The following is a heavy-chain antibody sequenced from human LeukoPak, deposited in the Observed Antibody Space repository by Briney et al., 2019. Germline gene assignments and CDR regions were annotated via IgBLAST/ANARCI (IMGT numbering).Heavy chain of an antibody. CDR1: GGSISSYY. J-gene: IGHJ4*02. D-gene: IGHD2-15*01. Sequence: SETLSLTCTVSGGSISSYYWSWIRQPPGKGLEWIGYIYYSGSTNYNPSLKSRVTISVDTSKNQFSLKLSSVTAADTTVYYCAREKGYCSGGSCYSTKERGPFDYWGQGTLVTVSS. CDR3: AREKGYCSGGSCYSTKERGPFDY. CDR2: IYYSGST. V-gene: IGHV4-59*01.